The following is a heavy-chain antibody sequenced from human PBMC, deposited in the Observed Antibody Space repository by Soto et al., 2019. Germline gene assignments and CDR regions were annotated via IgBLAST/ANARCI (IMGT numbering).Heavy chain of an antibody. D-gene: IGHD1-1*01. V-gene: IGHV3-21*01. Sequence: GGSLRLSCAASGFTFRSFTMNWVRQAPGNGLEWVSTISSNSAYIYYTDALRGRFTISRDNAKNSLHLQMNSLRAEDTAVYYCTSDALRDDSARPWFDP. CDR1: GFTFRSFT. CDR3: TSDALRDDSARPWFDP. J-gene: IGHJ5*02. CDR2: ISSNSAYI.